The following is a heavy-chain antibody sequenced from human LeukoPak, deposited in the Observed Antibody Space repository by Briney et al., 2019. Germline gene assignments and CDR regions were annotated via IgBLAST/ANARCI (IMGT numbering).Heavy chain of an antibody. CDR1: GYTFTSYG. CDR2: ISAYNGNT. CDR3: ARMYPGPDY. D-gene: IGHD2-8*01. J-gene: IGHJ4*02. Sequence: ASVKVSCKASGYTFTSYGISWVRQAPGQGLEWMGWISAYNGNTNYAQKFQGRVTITADESTSTAYMELSSLRSEDTAVYYCARMYPGPDYWGQGTLVTVSS. V-gene: IGHV1-18*01.